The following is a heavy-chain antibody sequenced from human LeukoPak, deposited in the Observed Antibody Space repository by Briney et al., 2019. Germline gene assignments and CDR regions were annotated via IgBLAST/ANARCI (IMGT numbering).Heavy chain of an antibody. V-gene: IGHV4-30-4*01. CDR1: SGSISSGDYY. CDR3: ARVGYGDYEPREFEDY. CDR2: IYYSGST. J-gene: IGHJ4*02. Sequence: ASETLSLTCTVSSGSISSGDYYWSWIRQPPGKGLEWIGYIYYSGSTYYNPSLKSRVTISVDTSKNQFSLKLSSVTAADTAVYYCARVGYGDYEPREFEDYWGQGTLVTVSS. D-gene: IGHD4-17*01.